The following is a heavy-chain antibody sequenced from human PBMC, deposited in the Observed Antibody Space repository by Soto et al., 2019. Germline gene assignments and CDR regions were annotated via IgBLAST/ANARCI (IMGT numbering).Heavy chain of an antibody. D-gene: IGHD2-2*01. Sequence: GGSLRLSCAASGFTFDDYAMHWVRQAPGKGLEWVSGISWNSGSIGYADSVKGRFTISRDNAKNSLYLQMNSLRAEDTALYYCAKDILGHIVVVPAAIGGAFDIWGQGTMVTVSS. CDR2: ISWNSGSI. J-gene: IGHJ3*02. CDR1: GFTFDDYA. V-gene: IGHV3-9*01. CDR3: AKDILGHIVVVPAAIGGAFDI.